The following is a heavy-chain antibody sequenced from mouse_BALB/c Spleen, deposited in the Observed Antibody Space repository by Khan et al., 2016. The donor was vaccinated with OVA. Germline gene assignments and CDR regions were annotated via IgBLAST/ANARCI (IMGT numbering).Heavy chain of an antibody. Sequence: QVQLKESGPELVKPGASVKMSCKASGYTFTDYVMNWVKQRNGQGLEWIGQIYPGSDSTYYNEKFKGKATLTADRSSSTAYMQLSNLTSEDSAVYFCARAVWDVFAYWGQETLVTVSA. V-gene: IGHV1-77*01. CDR2: IYPGSDST. CDR1: GYTFTDYV. D-gene: IGHD4-1*01. CDR3: ARAVWDVFAY. J-gene: IGHJ3*01.